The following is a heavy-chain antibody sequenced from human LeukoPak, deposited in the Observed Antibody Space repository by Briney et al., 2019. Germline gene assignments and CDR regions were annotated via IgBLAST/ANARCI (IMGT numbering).Heavy chain of an antibody. CDR1: GYTFTSYY. D-gene: IGHD3-10*02. J-gene: IGHJ6*04. V-gene: IGHV1-46*01. CDR2: INPSGGST. Sequence: ASVKVSCKASGYTFTSYYMHWVRQAPGQGLEWMGIINPSGGSTSYAQKFQGRVTMTRDTSTSTVYMELSSLRSEDTAVYYCAELGITMIGGVWGKGTTVTISS. CDR3: AELGITMIGGV.